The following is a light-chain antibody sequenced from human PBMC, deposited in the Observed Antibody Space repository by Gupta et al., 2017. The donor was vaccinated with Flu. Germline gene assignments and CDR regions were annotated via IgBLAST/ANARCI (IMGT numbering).Light chain of an antibody. CDR1: SSDVGTYNR. CDR3: TSYTSSSTYV. J-gene: IGLJ1*01. CDR2: EVS. V-gene: IGLV2-18*02. Sequence: QSALTQPPSVSGSPGQSVTISCTGSSSDVGTYNRVSWYQQPPGTAPKLMIYEVSNRPSGVPDRFSGSKSGNTASLTISGLQGEDEADYYCTSYTSSSTYVFGTGTKVIAL.